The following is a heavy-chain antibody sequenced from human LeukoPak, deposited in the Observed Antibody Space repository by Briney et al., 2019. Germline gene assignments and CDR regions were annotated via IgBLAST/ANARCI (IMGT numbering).Heavy chain of an antibody. CDR3: TRYYYDSSGADY. J-gene: IGHJ4*02. D-gene: IGHD3-22*01. Sequence: GGSLRLSCAASGFTFSSYGMHWVRQAPGKGLEWMTFIRYDGGNKYYADSVKGRFTISRDDSKSIAYLQMNSLKTEDTAVYYCTRYYYDSSGADYWGQGTLVTVSS. CDR1: GFTFSSYG. CDR2: IRYDGGNK. V-gene: IGHV3-30*02.